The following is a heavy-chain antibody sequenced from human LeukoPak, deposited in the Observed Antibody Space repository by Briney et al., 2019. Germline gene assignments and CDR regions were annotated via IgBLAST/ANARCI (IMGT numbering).Heavy chain of an antibody. V-gene: IGHV4-4*02. Sequence: SETLSLTCAVSGGSISSSSSICWTWVRQPPGRGLEWIGEIHHGGSTHYNPSLKSRVTILVDKSNNQFSLMLSSVTAADTAVYYCATVENGYAGYYWGQGTLVTVSS. CDR3: ATVENGYAGYY. D-gene: IGHD5-12*01. J-gene: IGHJ4*02. CDR2: IHHGGST. CDR1: GGSISSSSSIC.